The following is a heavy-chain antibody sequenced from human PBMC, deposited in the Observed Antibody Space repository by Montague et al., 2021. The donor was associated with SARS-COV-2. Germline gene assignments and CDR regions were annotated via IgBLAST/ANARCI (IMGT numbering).Heavy chain of an antibody. CDR3: ARAPVAHITIFGVVTSFDY. CDR2: IYYSGST. Sequence: ETLSLTCTVSGGSISSYYWSWIRQPPGKGLEWIGYIYYSGSTNYXPSLKSRVTISVDTSKNQFSLKLSSVTAADTAVYYCARAPVAHITIFGVVTSFDYWGQGTLVTVSS. V-gene: IGHV4-59*01. CDR1: GGSISSYY. D-gene: IGHD3-3*01. J-gene: IGHJ4*02.